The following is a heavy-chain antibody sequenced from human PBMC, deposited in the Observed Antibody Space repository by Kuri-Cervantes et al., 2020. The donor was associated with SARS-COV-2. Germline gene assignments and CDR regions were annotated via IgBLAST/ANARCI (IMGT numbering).Heavy chain of an antibody. CDR1: GYTFTTYW. V-gene: IGHV5-51*01. J-gene: IGHJ3*02. D-gene: IGHD2/OR15-2a*01. CDR3: ARQYCYSVSCYSDAFDI. CDR2: IYPGDSDT. Sequence: GGSLRLSCKGSGYTFTTYWIVWVRQMPGRGLEWMGIIYPGDSDTRYSPSFQGQVTISADKSINTAYLQWSGLKASDTAMYYCARQYCYSVSCYSDAFDIWGQGTMVTVSS.